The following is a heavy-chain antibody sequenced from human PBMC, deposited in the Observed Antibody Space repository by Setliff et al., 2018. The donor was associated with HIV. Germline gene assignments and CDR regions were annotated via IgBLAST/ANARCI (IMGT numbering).Heavy chain of an antibody. CDR1: GFTFSNYA. D-gene: IGHD3-10*02. J-gene: IGHJ3*02. CDR3: AKVLLFGVDVFDI. Sequence: AGGSLRLSCAASGFTFSNYAMSWVRQAPGKGLEWVSTVGAVGSPKFYAESVKGRFTISKDNSKNTLYLQMTSLRDEDTAVYYCAKVLLFGVDVFDIWGQGTMVTVSS. V-gene: IGHV3-23*01. CDR2: VGAVGSPK.